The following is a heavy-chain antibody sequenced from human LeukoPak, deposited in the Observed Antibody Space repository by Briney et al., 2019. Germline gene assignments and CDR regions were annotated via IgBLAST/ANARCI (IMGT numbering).Heavy chain of an antibody. J-gene: IGHJ4*02. Sequence: GRSLRLSCAASGFTFDDYAMHWVRQAPGKGLEWVSGISCNSGSIGYADSVKGRFTISRDNAKNSLYLQMNSLRAEDTALYYCAKARYCRGGSCYGPWAFDYWGQGTLVTVSS. V-gene: IGHV3-9*01. D-gene: IGHD2-15*01. CDR3: AKARYCRGGSCYGPWAFDY. CDR2: ISCNSGSI. CDR1: GFTFDDYA.